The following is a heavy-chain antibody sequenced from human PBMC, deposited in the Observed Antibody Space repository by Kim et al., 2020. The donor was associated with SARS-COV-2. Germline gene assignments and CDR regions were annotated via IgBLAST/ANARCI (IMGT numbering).Heavy chain of an antibody. V-gene: IGHV3-11*01. CDR1: GFTFSDYY. CDR3: ARSPGIAVAGLTYYYYGMDV. CDR2: ISSSGSTI. D-gene: IGHD6-19*01. Sequence: GGSLRLSCAASGFTFSDYYMSWIRQAPGKGLEWVSYISSSGSTIYYEDSVKGRFTISRDNAKNSLYLQMNSLRAEDTAVYYCARSPGIAVAGLTYYYYGMDVWGQGTTVTVSS. J-gene: IGHJ6*02.